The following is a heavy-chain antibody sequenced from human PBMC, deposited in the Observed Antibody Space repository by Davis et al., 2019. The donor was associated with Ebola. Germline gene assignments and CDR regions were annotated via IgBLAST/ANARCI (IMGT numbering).Heavy chain of an antibody. CDR2: ISSSSSYI. D-gene: IGHD3-10*01. CDR3: ARVPREILWFGELKYYGMDV. CDR1: GFTFSSYS. V-gene: IGHV3-21*01. J-gene: IGHJ6*02. Sequence: GESLKISCAASGFTFSSYSMNWVRQAPGKGLEWVSSISSSSSYIYYADSVKGRFTISRDNAKNSLYLQMNSLRAEDTAVYYCARVPREILWFGELKYYGMDVWGQGTTVTVSS.